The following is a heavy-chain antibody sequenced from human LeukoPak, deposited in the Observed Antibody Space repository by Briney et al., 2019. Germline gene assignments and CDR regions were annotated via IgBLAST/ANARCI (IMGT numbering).Heavy chain of an antibody. V-gene: IGHV4-39*01. CDR3: ARLSGTHYEAIDY. D-gene: IGHD1-14*01. Sequence: SETLSLTCTVSGGSITSGSYYWGWIRQPPGKGLEWIGSIYYSGGAYYNPSLKSRVTISVDTSKNQFSLKLSSVTAADMAVYYCARLSGTHYEAIDYWGQGTLVTVSS. CDR2: IYYSGGA. J-gene: IGHJ4*02. CDR1: GGSITSGSYY.